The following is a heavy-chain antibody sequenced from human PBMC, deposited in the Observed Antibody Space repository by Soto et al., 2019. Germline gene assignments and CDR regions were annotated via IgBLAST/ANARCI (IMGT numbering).Heavy chain of an antibody. D-gene: IGHD6-6*01. CDR2: ISSSSSTI. CDR3: AKDGGLYYRYSSWTFDY. J-gene: IGHJ4*02. CDR1: GFTFSSYS. Sequence: GGSLRLSCAASGFTFSSYSMNWVRQAPGKGLEWVSYISSSSSTIYYADSVKGRFTISRDNSKNTLYLQMNSLRAEDTAVYYCAKDGGLYYRYSSWTFDYWGQGTLVTVSS. V-gene: IGHV3-48*01.